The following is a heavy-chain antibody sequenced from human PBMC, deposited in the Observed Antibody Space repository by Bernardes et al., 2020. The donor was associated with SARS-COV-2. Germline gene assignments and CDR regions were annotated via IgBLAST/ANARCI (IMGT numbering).Heavy chain of an antibody. CDR3: IRGSPPGIVGYFDP. V-gene: IGHV3-74*01. CDR1: GFTFGSAW. J-gene: IGHJ5*02. D-gene: IGHD3-10*01. Sequence: GGSLRLSCAASGFTFGSAWFHWVRQGPGKGLVWVSRINPDGTTTGYADSVKGRFTISRDNAKNTLYLQMNSLRDEDNALYYCIRGSPPGIVGYFDPWGQGTLVTVSS. CDR2: INPDGTTT.